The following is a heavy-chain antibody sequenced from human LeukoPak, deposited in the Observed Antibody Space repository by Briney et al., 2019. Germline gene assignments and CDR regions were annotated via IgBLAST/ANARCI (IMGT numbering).Heavy chain of an antibody. J-gene: IGHJ4*02. CDR2: IYYSGST. CDR1: GGSISSGDYY. CDR3: ARQGGGRITIFGVVIPFDY. D-gene: IGHD3-3*01. Sequence: PSETLSLTCTVSGGSISSGDYYWSWIRQPPGKGLEWIGYIYYSGSTYYNPSLKSRVTILVDTSKNQFSLKLSSVTAADTAVYYCARQGGGRITIFGVVIPFDYWGQGTLVTVSS. V-gene: IGHV4-30-4*08.